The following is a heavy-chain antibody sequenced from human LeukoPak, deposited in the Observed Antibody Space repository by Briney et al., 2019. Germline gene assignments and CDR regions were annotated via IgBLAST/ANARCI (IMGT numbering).Heavy chain of an antibody. CDR3: ARERISSSWYHGFSDY. V-gene: IGHV4-39*07. CDR1: GGSISSSSYY. Sequence: PSETLSLTCTVSGGSISSSSYYWGWIRQPPGKGLEWIGSIYYSGSTYYNPSLKSRVTISVDTSKNQFSLKLSSVTAADTAVYYCARERISSSWYHGFSDYWGQGTLVTVSS. CDR2: IYYSGST. J-gene: IGHJ4*02. D-gene: IGHD6-13*01.